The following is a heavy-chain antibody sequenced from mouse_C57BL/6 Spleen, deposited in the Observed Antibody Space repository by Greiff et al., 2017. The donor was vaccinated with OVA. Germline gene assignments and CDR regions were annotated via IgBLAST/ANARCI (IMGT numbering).Heavy chain of an antibody. CDR2: IYPGSGNT. CDR3: ARSGYDGDYFDY. CDR1: GYTFTDYY. Sequence: QVQLQQSGAELVRPGASVKLSCKASGYTFTDYYINWVKQRPGQGLEWIARIYPGSGNTYYNEKFKGKATLTAEKSSSTAYMQLSSLTSEDSAVYFCARSGYDGDYFDYWGQGTTLTVSS. D-gene: IGHD2-14*01. V-gene: IGHV1-76*01. J-gene: IGHJ2*01.